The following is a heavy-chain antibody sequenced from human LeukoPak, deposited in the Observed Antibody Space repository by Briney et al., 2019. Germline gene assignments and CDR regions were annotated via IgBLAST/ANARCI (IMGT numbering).Heavy chain of an antibody. Sequence: GGSLRLSCAASGFTFSSYWMSWVHQAPGKGLEWVANIKQDGSEKYYVDSLRGRFTISRDNAMNSLYLQMNSLRAEDTAVYYCTRGGGATWFDYWGQGTLVTVSS. CDR1: GFTFSSYW. V-gene: IGHV3-7*03. J-gene: IGHJ5*01. D-gene: IGHD3-16*01. CDR3: TRGGGATWFDY. CDR2: IKQDGSEK.